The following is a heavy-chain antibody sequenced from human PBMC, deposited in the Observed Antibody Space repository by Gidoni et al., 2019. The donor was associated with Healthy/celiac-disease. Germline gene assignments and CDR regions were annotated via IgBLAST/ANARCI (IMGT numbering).Heavy chain of an antibody. Sequence: QVQLQQWGAGLLKPSETLSLTCAVYGGSFSGYYWSWIRQPPGKGLEWIGEINHSGSTNYNPSLKSRVTISVDTSKNQFSLKLSSVTAADTAVYYCARADNGDYLDYWGQGTLVTVSS. CDR2: INHSGST. D-gene: IGHD4-17*01. CDR1: GGSFSGYY. CDR3: ARADNGDYLDY. J-gene: IGHJ4*02. V-gene: IGHV4-34*01.